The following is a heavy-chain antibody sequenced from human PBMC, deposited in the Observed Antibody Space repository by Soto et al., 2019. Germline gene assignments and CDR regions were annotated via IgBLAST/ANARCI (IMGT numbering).Heavy chain of an antibody. CDR2: IYHSGST. CDR1: GGSISSGGYS. Sequence: SGGSISSGGYSWSWIRQPPGKGLEWIGYIYHSGSTYYNPSLKSRVTISVDRSKNQFSLKLSSVTAADTAVYYCASSLTTVYYYGMDVWGQGTTVTVSS. V-gene: IGHV4-30-2*01. J-gene: IGHJ6*02. D-gene: IGHD4-17*01. CDR3: ASSLTTVYYYGMDV.